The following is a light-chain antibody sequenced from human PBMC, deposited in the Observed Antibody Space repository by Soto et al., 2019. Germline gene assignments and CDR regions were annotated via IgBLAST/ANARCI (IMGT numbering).Light chain of an antibody. V-gene: IGKV3-15*01. J-gene: IGKJ4*01. Sequence: EIVMTQSPATLSVSPGERATLSCRASQSISSNLAWYQQRPGQAPRLLIYGASTRATGVPASFSGSGSGTEFTLTISGLQSEDLAAYYCQQYNNWPLTFGGGTKVEIK. CDR3: QQYNNWPLT. CDR2: GAS. CDR1: QSISSN.